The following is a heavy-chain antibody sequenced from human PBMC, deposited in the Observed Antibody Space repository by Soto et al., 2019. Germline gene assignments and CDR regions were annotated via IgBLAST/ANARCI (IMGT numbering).Heavy chain of an antibody. CDR2: IIPIFGTA. V-gene: IGHV1-69*13. Sequence: SVKVSCKASGGTFSSYAISWVRQAPGQGLEWMGGIIPIFGTANYAQKFQGRVTITADESTSTAYMELSSLRSEDTAVYYCASLKEGYYYDSSGYYLWGQGTLVTVSS. D-gene: IGHD3-22*01. CDR1: GGTFSSYA. J-gene: IGHJ4*02. CDR3: ASLKEGYYYDSSGYYL.